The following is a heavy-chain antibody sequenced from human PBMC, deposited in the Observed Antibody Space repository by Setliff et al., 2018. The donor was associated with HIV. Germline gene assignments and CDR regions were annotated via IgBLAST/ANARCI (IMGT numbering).Heavy chain of an antibody. CDR3: AKVGDYSGFREFAALDS. D-gene: IGHD4-17*01. J-gene: IGHJ4*02. V-gene: IGHV1-2*06. Sequence: ASVKVSCKASGYSFTDYYIHWVRQAPGQGLEWVGRISPNSGGTNYAVKFQGRVTMTRDTSITTVYMEVSRLTFDDTAFYYCAKVGDYSGFREFAALDSWGQGTLVTSPQ. CDR1: GYSFTDYY. CDR2: ISPNSGGT.